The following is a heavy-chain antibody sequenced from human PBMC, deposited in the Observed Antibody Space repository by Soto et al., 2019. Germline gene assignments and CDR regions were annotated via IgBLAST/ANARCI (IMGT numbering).Heavy chain of an antibody. CDR2: INPNSGGT. Sequence: ASVKVSCKASGYTFTGYYMHWVRQAPGQGLEWMGWINPNSGGTNYAQKFQGWVTMTRDTSISTAYMELSRLRSDDTAVYYCARGRKATTSLYYYYYYGMDVWGQGTTVTVSS. CDR3: ARGRKATTSLYYYYYYGMDV. J-gene: IGHJ6*02. CDR1: GYTFTGYY. D-gene: IGHD1-26*01. V-gene: IGHV1-2*04.